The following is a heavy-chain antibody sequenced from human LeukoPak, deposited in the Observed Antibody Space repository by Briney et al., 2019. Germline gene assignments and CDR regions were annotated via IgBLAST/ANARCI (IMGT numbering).Heavy chain of an antibody. J-gene: IGHJ4*02. CDR2: ISNSGSTK. D-gene: IGHD3-22*01. Sequence: GGSLRLSCAASGFTFSSCPMSWVRQAPGKGLEWVSVISNSGSTKYYADSVRGRFTISRDNSKNTLYLQMNSLRADDTAVYYCARGTMDGGQYYYDSSGGQGTLVTVSS. CDR3: ARGTMDGGQYYYDSS. V-gene: IGHV3-23*01. CDR1: GFTFSSCP.